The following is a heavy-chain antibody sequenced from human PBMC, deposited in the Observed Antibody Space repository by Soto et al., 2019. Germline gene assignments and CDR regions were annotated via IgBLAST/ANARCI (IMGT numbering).Heavy chain of an antibody. CDR2: FVPDEGQT. CDR3: ATWILSRWDENDAFDV. CDR1: GSTLTYVS. J-gene: IGHJ3*01. V-gene: IGHV1-24*01. D-gene: IGHD1-26*01. Sequence: QVQLVQSGAEVKNPGASVKVSCKVSGSTLTYVSMHWVRQAPGKGPEGMGGFVPDEGQTIYAQKFQGRVTIPEDTSTDTAHMELSSLASEYTAFYYCATWILSRWDENDAFDVWGQGTLVTVSS.